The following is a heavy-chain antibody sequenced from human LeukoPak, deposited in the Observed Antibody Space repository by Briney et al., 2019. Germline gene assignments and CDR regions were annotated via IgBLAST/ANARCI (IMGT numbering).Heavy chain of an antibody. V-gene: IGHV3-74*01. CDR2: INSDGSTT. Sequence: GSLRLSCAASGFTFSSYWMHWVRQAPGKGLVWVSHINSDGSTTRYADSVKGRFTISRDNAKNTLFLQMNSLRAEDTAVYYCARTKYSSSHVDYWGQGTLVTVSS. J-gene: IGHJ4*02. CDR3: ARTKYSSSHVDY. CDR1: GFTFSSYW. D-gene: IGHD6-13*01.